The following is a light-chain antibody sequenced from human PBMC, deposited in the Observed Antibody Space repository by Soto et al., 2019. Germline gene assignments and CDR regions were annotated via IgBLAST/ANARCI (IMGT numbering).Light chain of an antibody. Sequence: QSVLTQPPSASGSPGQSVTISCTGTSSDVGDDNYVSWYQQHPGKAPKLMIYDVSKRPSGVPDRFSGSKSGNTASLTISGLQAEDEADYYCCSYAGSYTFKVFGGGTQLTVL. CDR2: DVS. CDR1: SSDVGDDNY. V-gene: IGLV2-11*01. CDR3: CSYAGSYTFKV. J-gene: IGLJ2*01.